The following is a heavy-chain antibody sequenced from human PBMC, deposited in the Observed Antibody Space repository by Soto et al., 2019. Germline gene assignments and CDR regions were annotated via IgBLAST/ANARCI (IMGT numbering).Heavy chain of an antibody. Sequence: TSETLSLTCTVSGGSISSYYWSWIRQPPGKGLEWIGYIYYSGSTNYNPSLKSRVTISVDTSKNQFSLKLGSVTAADTAVYYCARGGRYYYDSSTYYYGMDVWGQGTTVTVSS. CDR2: IYYSGST. J-gene: IGHJ6*02. CDR3: ARGGRYYYDSSTYYYGMDV. D-gene: IGHD3-22*01. V-gene: IGHV4-59*01. CDR1: GGSISSYY.